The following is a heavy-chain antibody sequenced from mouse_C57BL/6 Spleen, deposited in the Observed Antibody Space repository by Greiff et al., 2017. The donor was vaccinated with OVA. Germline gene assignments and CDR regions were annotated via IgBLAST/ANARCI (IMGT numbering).Heavy chain of an antibody. Sequence: EVHLVESGPELVKPGASVKIPCKASGYTFTDYNMDWVKQSHGKSLEWIGDINPNNGGTIYNQKFKGKATLTVDKSSSTAYMELRSLTSEDTAVYYCARSAPYFDYWGQGTTLTVSS. D-gene: IGHD1-2*01. V-gene: IGHV1-18*01. CDR2: INPNNGGT. J-gene: IGHJ2*01. CDR3: ARSAPYFDY. CDR1: GYTFTDYN.